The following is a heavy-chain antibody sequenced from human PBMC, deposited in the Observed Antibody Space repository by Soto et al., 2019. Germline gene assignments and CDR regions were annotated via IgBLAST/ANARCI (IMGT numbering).Heavy chain of an antibody. CDR1: GFIFSDYE. Sequence: GGSLRLSCEASGFIFSDYEINWVRQAPGKGLEWVSYISGSGLTIYYADSVKGRFTISRDNAKNSLYLQMNSLGVEDTAVYYCARGPYRNTYNWFDSWGQGTLVTVSS. V-gene: IGHV3-48*03. D-gene: IGHD5-12*01. J-gene: IGHJ5*02. CDR3: ARGPYRNTYNWFDS. CDR2: ISGSGLTI.